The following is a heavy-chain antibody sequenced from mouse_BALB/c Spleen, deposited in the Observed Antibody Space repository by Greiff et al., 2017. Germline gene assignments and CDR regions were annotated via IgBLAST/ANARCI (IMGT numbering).Heavy chain of an antibody. CDR3: ARSTYYGSSSYAMDY. V-gene: IGHV3-2*02. J-gene: IGHJ4*01. D-gene: IGHD1-1*01. CDR2: ISYSGST. CDR1: GYSLTSDYA. Sequence: EVQGVESGPGLVKPSQSLSLTCTVTGYSLTSDYAWNWIRQFPGNKLEWMGYISYSGSTSYNPSLKSQISITRDSSKNQFFLQLNSVTTEDTATYYCARSTYYGSSSYAMDYWGQGTSVTVSS.